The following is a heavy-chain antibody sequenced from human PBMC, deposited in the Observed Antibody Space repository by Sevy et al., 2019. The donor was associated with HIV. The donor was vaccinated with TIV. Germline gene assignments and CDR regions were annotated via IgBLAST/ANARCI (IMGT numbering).Heavy chain of an antibody. CDR1: GGSISSYF. Sequence: SETLSLTCDVSGGSISSYFWSWFRQPPGEGLEWIGYNYYSGSIDYNPSLKSRITISLDESKNHFSLKLSSVTAADTAVYYCARDSAVIPRALVYWGQGTLVTVSS. V-gene: IGHV4-59*01. CDR3: ARDSAVIPRALVY. CDR2: NYYSGSI. J-gene: IGHJ4*02. D-gene: IGHD6-19*01.